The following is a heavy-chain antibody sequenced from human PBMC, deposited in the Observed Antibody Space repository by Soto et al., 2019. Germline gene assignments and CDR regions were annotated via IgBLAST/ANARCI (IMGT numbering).Heavy chain of an antibody. D-gene: IGHD3-10*01. CDR2: INPNSGGT. V-gene: IGHV1-2*02. Sequence: ASVKVSCKASGYTFTGYYMHWVRQAPGQGLEWMGWINPNSGGTNYAQKFQGRVTMTRDTSISTAYMELSRLRSDDTAVYYCARDKDRLLWLGSYPFDYWGQGTLVTVSS. CDR3: ARDKDRLLWLGSYPFDY. J-gene: IGHJ4*02. CDR1: GYTFTGYY.